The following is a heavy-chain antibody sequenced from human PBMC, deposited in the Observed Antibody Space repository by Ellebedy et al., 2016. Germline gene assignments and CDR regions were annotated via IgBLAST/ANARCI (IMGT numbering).Heavy chain of an antibody. Sequence: SGPTLVKPTQTLTLTCTFSGFSLSTSGVGVGWIRQPPGKALEWLALIYWNDDKRYSPSLKTRLTITKATPKNQVVLTMTNMDPVDTATYYCARLLNYYDSSGYLDYWGQGTLVTVSS. CDR2: IYWNDDK. CDR3: ARLLNYYDSSGYLDY. CDR1: GFSLSTSGVG. V-gene: IGHV2-5*01. J-gene: IGHJ4*02. D-gene: IGHD3-22*01.